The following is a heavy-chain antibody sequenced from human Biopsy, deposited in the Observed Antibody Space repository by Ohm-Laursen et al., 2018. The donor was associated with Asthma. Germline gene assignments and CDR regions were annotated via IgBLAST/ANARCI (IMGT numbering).Heavy chain of an antibody. J-gene: IGHJ4*02. Sequence: SLRLSCAASSFSFGAFAMHWVRQSPGKGLEWVADIWFDGSNKHYADSVKGRFTISRDNSKNTLYLQMNSLRAEDTALYYCGRERSYMVDYWGQGTLVIVSS. D-gene: IGHD3-10*01. CDR3: GRERSYMVDY. CDR2: IWFDGSNK. V-gene: IGHV3-33*08. CDR1: SFSFGAFA.